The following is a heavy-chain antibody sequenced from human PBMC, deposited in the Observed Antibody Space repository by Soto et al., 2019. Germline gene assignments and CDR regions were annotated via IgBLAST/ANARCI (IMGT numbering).Heavy chain of an antibody. J-gene: IGHJ4*02. CDR3: AKDRNNWNYDY. Sequence: QVQLQESGPGLVRPSETLSLTCTVSGGSISGYYWGWIRQPPGKGLEWIGYIYSSGNTKYNPSLKSRVPISVDTSKSQLSLRLSSVTAADTAVYFCAKDRNNWNYDYWGQGTLVTVSS. V-gene: IGHV4-59*01. D-gene: IGHD1-7*01. CDR2: IYSSGNT. CDR1: GGSISGYY.